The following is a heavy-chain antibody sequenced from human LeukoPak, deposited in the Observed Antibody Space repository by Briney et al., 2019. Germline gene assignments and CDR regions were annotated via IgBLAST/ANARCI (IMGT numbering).Heavy chain of an antibody. CDR1: GFTFSSYS. D-gene: IGHD2-2*01. CDR2: ISSSSSTI. J-gene: IGHJ6*03. V-gene: IGHV3-48*04. Sequence: PGGSLRLSCAASGFTFSSYSMNWVRQAPGKGLEWVSYISSSSSTIYYADSVKGRFTISRDNAKNSLYLQMNSLRAEDTAVYYCARVNGDIVVVPAWGHYYYYYMDVWGKGTTVTVSS. CDR3: ARVNGDIVVVPAWGHYYYYYMDV.